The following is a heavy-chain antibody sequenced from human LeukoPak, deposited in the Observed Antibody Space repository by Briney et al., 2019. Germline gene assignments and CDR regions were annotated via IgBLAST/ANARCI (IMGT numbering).Heavy chain of an antibody. J-gene: IGHJ6*02. V-gene: IGHV1-69*13. CDR2: IIPIFGTA. D-gene: IGHD3-3*01. Sequence: SVKVSCKASGGTFSSYAISWVRQAPGQGLEWMGGIIPIFGTANYAQKFQGRVTITADESTSTAYMELSSLRSEDTAVYYCARGGDFWSGYYKNYYYYYYGMDVWGQGTTVTVSS. CDR1: GGTFSSYA. CDR3: ARGGDFWSGYYKNYYYYYYGMDV.